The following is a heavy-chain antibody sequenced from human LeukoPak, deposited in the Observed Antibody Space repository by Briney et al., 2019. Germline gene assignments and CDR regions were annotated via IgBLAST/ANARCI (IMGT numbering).Heavy chain of an antibody. V-gene: IGHV3-7*01. J-gene: IGHJ4*02. CDR3: ARTCRYCSGGSSTYYFDY. CDR1: GFSFSRHW. Sequence: PGGSLRLSCAGSGFSFSRHWMNWVRQAPGKGPEWVASIKEDGSEKYYVDSVKGRFTISGDNAKNSLYLQMNSLRAEDTAVYYCARTCRYCSGGSSTYYFDYWGQGTLVTVSS. D-gene: IGHD2-15*01. CDR2: IKEDGSEK.